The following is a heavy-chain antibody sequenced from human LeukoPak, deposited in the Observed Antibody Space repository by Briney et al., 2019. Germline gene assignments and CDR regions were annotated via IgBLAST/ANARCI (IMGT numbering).Heavy chain of an antibody. CDR3: ARNVAVTLSFDY. CDR1: GGTFSSYA. CDR2: IIPILGIA. V-gene: IGHV1-69*04. Sequence: ASVKVSCKASGGTFSSYAISWVRQAPGQGLEWMGRIIPILGIANYAQKFQGRVTITADKSTSTAYMELSSPRSEDTAVYYCARNVAVTLSFDYWGQGTLVTVSS. D-gene: IGHD4-11*01. J-gene: IGHJ4*02.